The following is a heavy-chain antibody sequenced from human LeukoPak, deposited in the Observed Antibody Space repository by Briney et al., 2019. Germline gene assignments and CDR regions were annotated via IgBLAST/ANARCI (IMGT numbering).Heavy chain of an antibody. Sequence: SVKVSCKASGGTFSSYAISWVRQAPGQGLEWMGGIIPIFGTANYAQKFQGRVTITADESTSTAYMELSSLRSEDTAVYYCASGGYYDSSGYYYYYGMDVWGQGATVTVSS. D-gene: IGHD3-22*01. V-gene: IGHV1-69*01. CDR1: GGTFSSYA. CDR3: ASGGYYDSSGYYYYYGMDV. J-gene: IGHJ6*02. CDR2: IIPIFGTA.